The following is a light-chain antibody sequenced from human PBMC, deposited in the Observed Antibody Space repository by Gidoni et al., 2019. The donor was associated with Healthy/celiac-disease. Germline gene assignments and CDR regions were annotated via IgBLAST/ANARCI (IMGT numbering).Light chain of an antibody. V-gene: IGKV1-39*01. CDR3: QQSYSTPLT. CDR1: QSISSY. Sequence: DIQMTQSPSSLSASVGDRVTITCRASQSISSYLNWYQLKPGKAPKLLIYAASSLQSGVPSRFSGSGSGTDFTLTISSLQPEDFATYYCQQSYSTPLTFGPGTKVDIK. CDR2: AAS. J-gene: IGKJ3*01.